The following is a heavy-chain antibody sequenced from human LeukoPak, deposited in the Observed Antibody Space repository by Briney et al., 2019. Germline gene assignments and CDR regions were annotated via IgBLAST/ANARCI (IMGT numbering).Heavy chain of an antibody. CDR3: AWSPVDYYGMDV. Sequence: PGGSLRLSCAASGFTFSSYAMHWVRQAPGKGLEWVAVISYDGSNKYYADSVKGRLTISRDNSKNTLYLQMNSLRAEDTAVYYCAWSPVDYYGMDVWGQGTTVTVSS. J-gene: IGHJ6*02. V-gene: IGHV3-30-3*01. CDR2: ISYDGSNK. D-gene: IGHD2-8*01. CDR1: GFTFSSYA.